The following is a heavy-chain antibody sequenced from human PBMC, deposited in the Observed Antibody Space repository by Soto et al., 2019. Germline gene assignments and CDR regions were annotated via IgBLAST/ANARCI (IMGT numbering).Heavy chain of an antibody. V-gene: IGHV3-30-3*01. D-gene: IGHD2-2*01. CDR1: GFTFSSYA. CDR2: ISYDGSNK. CDR3: ARGNCISTSCYYYYGMDV. Sequence: QVQLVESGRGVVQPGRSLRLSCAASGFTFSSYAMHWVRQAPGKGLEWVAVISYDGSNKYYADSVKGRFTISRDNSKNTLYLQMNSLRAEDTAVYYCARGNCISTSCYYYYGMDVWGQGTTVTVSS. J-gene: IGHJ6*02.